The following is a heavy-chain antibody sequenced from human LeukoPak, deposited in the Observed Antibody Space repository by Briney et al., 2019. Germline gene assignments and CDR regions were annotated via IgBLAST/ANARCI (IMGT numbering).Heavy chain of an antibody. D-gene: IGHD2-2*03. CDR2: MNPNSGNT. CDR1: GYTFTSYD. V-gene: IGHV1-8*03. Sequence: GASVKVSCKASGYTFTSYDINWVRQATGQGLEWMGWMNPNSGNTGYAQKFKGRVTITRNTSISTAYMELSSLRSEDTAVYYCARGPRVDIVVVPAALFDYWGQGTLVTVSS. J-gene: IGHJ4*02. CDR3: ARGPRVDIVVVPAALFDY.